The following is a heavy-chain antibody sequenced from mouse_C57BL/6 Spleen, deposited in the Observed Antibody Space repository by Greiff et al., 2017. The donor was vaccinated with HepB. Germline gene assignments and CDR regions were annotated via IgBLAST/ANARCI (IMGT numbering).Heavy chain of an antibody. CDR1: GFTFTDYY. J-gene: IGHJ1*03. CDR3: ARTSLYDDDKWYFDV. CDR2: IRNKANGYTT. D-gene: IGHD2-4*01. V-gene: IGHV7-3*01. Sequence: EVKLMESGGGLVQPGGSLSLSCAASGFTFTDYYMCWVRQPPGKALEWLGFIRNKANGYTTEYSASVKGRFTISSDKYQSILYLQMNALRAEDSATYYCARTSLYDDDKWYFDVWGTGTTVTVNS.